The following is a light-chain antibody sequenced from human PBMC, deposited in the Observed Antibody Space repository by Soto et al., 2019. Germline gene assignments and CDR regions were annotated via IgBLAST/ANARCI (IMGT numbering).Light chain of an antibody. CDR1: SSDVGTYNY. V-gene: IGLV2-8*01. Sequence: TQPPSSSVSPGQSVTVSCTGTSSDVGTYNYVSWYQQHPGKAPKLMIYGVNKRPSGVPDRFSGSKSGNTASLTVSGLQAEDEADYYCSSYAGNNIPSDAFGTRTKV. CDR2: GVN. J-gene: IGLJ1*01. CDR3: SSYAGNNIPSDA.